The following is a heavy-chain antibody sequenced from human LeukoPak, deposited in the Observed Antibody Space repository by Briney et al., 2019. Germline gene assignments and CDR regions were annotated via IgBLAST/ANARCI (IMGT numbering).Heavy chain of an antibody. D-gene: IGHD3-22*01. CDR2: IYTSGST. CDR3: ATHDSSGYYYDAFDI. J-gene: IGHJ3*02. V-gene: IGHV4-61*02. Sequence: PSETLSLTCVVSGFSIRSNNWWGWIRQPAGKGLEWIGRIYTSGSTNYNPSLKSRVTISVDTSKNQFSLKLSSVTAADTAVYYCATHDSSGYYYDAFDIWGQGTMVTVSS. CDR1: GFSIRSNN.